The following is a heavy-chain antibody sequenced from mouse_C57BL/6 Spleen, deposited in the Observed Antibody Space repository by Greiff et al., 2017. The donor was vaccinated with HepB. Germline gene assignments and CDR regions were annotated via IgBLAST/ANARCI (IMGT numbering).Heavy chain of an antibody. V-gene: IGHV1-69*01. J-gene: IGHJ4*01. CDR1: GYTFTSYW. D-gene: IGHD2-3*01. CDR2: IDPSDSYT. CDR3: ARGGVYDGYYYAMDY. Sequence: QVQLKQSGAELVMPGASVKLSCKASGYTFTSYWMHWVKQRPGQGLEWIGEIDPSDSYTNYNQKFKGKSTLTVDKSSSTAYMQLSSLTSEDSAVYYCARGGVYDGYYYAMDYWGQGTSVTVSS.